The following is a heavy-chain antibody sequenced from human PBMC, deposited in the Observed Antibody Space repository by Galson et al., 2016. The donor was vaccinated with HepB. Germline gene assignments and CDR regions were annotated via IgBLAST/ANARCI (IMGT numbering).Heavy chain of an antibody. V-gene: IGHV3-30*04. CDR3: ARDGGAAWIQLWFDN. J-gene: IGHJ4*01. Sequence: SLRLSCAASGFRFGTYAMHWVRQAPGKGLEWVAGISNDGNNKYYIDSAKGRFTISRDNFRNTLYLRLSSLRVDDTAVYYCARDGGAAWIQLWFDNWGHGTVVTVPS. CDR2: ISNDGNNK. CDR1: GFRFGTYA. D-gene: IGHD5-18*01.